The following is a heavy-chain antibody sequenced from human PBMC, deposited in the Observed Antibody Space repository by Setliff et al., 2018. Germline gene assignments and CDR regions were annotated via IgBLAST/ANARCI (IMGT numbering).Heavy chain of an antibody. CDR2: INHSGNT. J-gene: IGHJ4*02. CDR1: GASISSGNW. D-gene: IGHD6-6*01. V-gene: IGHV4-4*02. Sequence: PSETLSLTCTVSGASISSGNWWSWVRQPPEKGLEWIGEINHSGNTNYNPSLKSRVTISVDTSKDQFSLKLISMTAADTAVYYCARGRNVAARLLDSWGQGTLVTVSS. CDR3: ARGRNVAARLLDS.